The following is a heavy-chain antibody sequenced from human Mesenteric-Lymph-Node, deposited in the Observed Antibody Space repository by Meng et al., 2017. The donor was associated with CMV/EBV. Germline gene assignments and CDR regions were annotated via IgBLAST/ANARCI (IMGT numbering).Heavy chain of an antibody. Sequence: FTGNYLHWVRQAPGHGLEWMGRINPTSGDTNFAQKFQGRVTMTRDTSISTASMELSGLKSDDTAVYYCARDRGGPYASSWFGYYFDSWGQGTLVTVSS. J-gene: IGHJ4*02. CDR3: ARDRGGPYASSWFGYYFDS. V-gene: IGHV1-2*06. CDR1: FTGNY. CDR2: INPTSGDT. D-gene: IGHD6-13*01.